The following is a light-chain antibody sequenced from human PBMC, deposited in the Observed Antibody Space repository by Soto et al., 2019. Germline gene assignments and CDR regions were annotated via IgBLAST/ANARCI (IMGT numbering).Light chain of an antibody. CDR1: SSDVGDYNY. V-gene: IGLV2-14*01. J-gene: IGLJ1*01. CDR3: SSYTSSSTRV. Sequence: QSALTQPASVSGSPGQSITISCTGTSSDVGDYNYVSWYQQHPGKAPKLMIFDVSNRPSGVSNRFSGSKSRNTASLTISGLQAEEEADYYCSSYTSSSTRVFGTGTKLTVL. CDR2: DVS.